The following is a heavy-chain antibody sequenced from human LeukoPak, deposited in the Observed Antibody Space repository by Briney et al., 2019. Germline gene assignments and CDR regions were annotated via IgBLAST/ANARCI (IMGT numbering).Heavy chain of an antibody. V-gene: IGHV3-74*01. Sequence: PGGSLRLSCAASEFSVGSNCMTWVRQAPGKGLVWVSRINHDGSSTNYADSVKGRFTISRDNAKNTVYLQMNSLRAEDTAVYYCVGDWGYDSSGYWQKYFDTWGQGTLVTVSS. CDR3: VGDWGYDSSGYWQKYFDT. J-gene: IGHJ4*02. CDR1: EFSVGSNC. D-gene: IGHD3-22*01. CDR2: INHDGSST.